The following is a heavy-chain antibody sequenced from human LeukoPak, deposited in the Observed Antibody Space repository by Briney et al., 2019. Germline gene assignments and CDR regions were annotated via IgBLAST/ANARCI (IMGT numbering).Heavy chain of an antibody. CDR2: IGTAGDT. Sequence: GGSLRLSCAASGFTFSSYDMHWVRQGTGKGLEWVSGIGTAGDTYYPDSVKGRFTISRENAKNSLYLQMSSLRAGDTAVYYFARALRYDSSGPTDAFDIWGQGTMVTVSS. D-gene: IGHD3-22*01. J-gene: IGHJ3*02. CDR3: ARALRYDSSGPTDAFDI. V-gene: IGHV3-13*01. CDR1: GFTFSSYD.